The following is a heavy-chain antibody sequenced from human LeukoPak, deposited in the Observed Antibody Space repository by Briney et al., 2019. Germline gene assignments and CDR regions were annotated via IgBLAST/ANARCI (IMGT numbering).Heavy chain of an antibody. CDR3: AKGGPYYYDSSGYWRGY. CDR2: ISRSGSAT. CDR1: GFTFSSHS. J-gene: IGHJ4*02. D-gene: IGHD3-22*01. Sequence: GGSLRLSCVVSGFTFSSHSMNWVRQAPGKGPEWVSYISRSGSATYYADSVKGRFTISRDNSKNTLYLQMNSLRAEDTAVYYCAKGGPYYYDSSGYWRGYWGQGTLVTVSS. V-gene: IGHV3-48*01.